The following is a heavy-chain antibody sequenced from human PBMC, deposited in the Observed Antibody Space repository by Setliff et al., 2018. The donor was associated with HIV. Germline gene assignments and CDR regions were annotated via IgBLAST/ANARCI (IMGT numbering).Heavy chain of an antibody. V-gene: IGHV4-59*11. CDR1: GGSISSHY. J-gene: IGHJ6*03. D-gene: IGHD4-4*01. Sequence: SETLSLSCTVSGGSISSHYWSWIRQPPGKGLEWIGYVYYSGSTNYNPSLKSRVTISVDTSKNQFSLKLSSVTAADTAVYYCARELRVTGIYYYYYMDVWGKGTTVTVSS. CDR2: VYYSGST. CDR3: ARELRVTGIYYYYYMDV.